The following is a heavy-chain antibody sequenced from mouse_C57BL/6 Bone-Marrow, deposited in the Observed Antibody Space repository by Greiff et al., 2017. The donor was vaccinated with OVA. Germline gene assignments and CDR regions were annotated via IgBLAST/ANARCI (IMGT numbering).Heavy chain of an antibody. J-gene: IGHJ4*01. V-gene: IGHV8-12*01. D-gene: IGHD2-1*01. CDR2: IYWDDDK. CDR1: GFSLSTSGMG. Sequence: QVQLKESGPGILQSSQTLSLTCSFSGFSLSTSGMGVSWLRQPSGKGLEWLAHIYWDDDKRYNPSLKSRLTISKDTSRNQVFLKITSVDTADTATYYCARRGVIYYGNRGGIYAMDYWGQGTSVTVSS. CDR3: ARRGVIYYGNRGGIYAMDY.